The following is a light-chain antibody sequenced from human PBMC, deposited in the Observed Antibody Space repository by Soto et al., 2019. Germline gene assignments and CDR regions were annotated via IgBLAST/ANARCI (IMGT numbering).Light chain of an antibody. CDR1: QSVSSY. V-gene: IGKV3-15*01. Sequence: EIVLTQSPANLSLSPGEIATLSCRASQSVSSYLAWYQQKPGQAPSLLIYGASTRATGTPARFSGSGSGTEFTLTISSLQSEDFAVYYCQQYIRWPLTFGGGTKVDIK. J-gene: IGKJ4*01. CDR2: GAS. CDR3: QQYIRWPLT.